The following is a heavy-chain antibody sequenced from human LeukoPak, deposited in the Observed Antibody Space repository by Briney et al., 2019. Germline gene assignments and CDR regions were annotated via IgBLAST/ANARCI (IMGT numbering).Heavy chain of an antibody. CDR2: ISSNGGST. Sequence: GGSLRLSFAASGFTFSSYAMHWVRRAPGKGLEYGSAISSNGGSTYYANSVKGRFTISRDNSKNTLYLQMNSLRAEDTAVYYCAKDPEYSSSISDYWGQGTLVTVSS. J-gene: IGHJ4*02. V-gene: IGHV3-64*01. CDR3: AKDPEYSSSISDY. CDR1: GFTFSSYA. D-gene: IGHD6-6*01.